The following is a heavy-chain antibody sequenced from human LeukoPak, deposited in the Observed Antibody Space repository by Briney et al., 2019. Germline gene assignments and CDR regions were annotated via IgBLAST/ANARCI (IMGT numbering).Heavy chain of an antibody. V-gene: IGHV3-21*03. J-gene: IGHJ4*02. Sequence: PGGSLRLSCAASGFTFSSYAMNWVRQAPGKGLQWVSSISGSSSYIYYADSMKGRFTISRDNAKNSLFLQMNSLRAEDTAVYYCVRDFQCYGSKCAAFDFWGQGILVTVSS. CDR2: ISGSSSYI. D-gene: IGHD3-10*01. CDR1: GFTFSSYA. CDR3: VRDFQCYGSKCAAFDF.